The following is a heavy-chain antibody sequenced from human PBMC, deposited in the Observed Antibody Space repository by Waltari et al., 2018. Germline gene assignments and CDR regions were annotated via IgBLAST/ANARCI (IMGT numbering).Heavy chain of an antibody. CDR2: INPNSGGT. V-gene: IGHV1-2*06. J-gene: IGHJ5*02. CDR3: AREVGSSNWFDP. CDR1: GYTFTGYY. Sequence: QVQLVQSGAEVKKPGASVKVSCKASGYTFTGYYMHWVRQAPGQGLEWMGRINPNSGGTNYAQKCQGRVNMTRDTSIRTAYMELSRLRSDDTAVYYCAREVGSSNWFDPWGQGTLVTVSS. D-gene: IGHD6-6*01.